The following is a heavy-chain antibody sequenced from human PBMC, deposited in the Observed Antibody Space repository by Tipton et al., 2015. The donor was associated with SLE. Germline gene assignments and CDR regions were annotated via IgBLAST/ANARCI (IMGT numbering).Heavy chain of an antibody. J-gene: IGHJ4*02. CDR2: INHSGST. D-gene: IGHD6-19*01. CDR3: ARGRIAVALFDY. CDR1: GGSFSGYY. V-gene: IGHV4-34*01. Sequence: TLSLTCAVYGGSFSGYYWSWIRQPPGKGLEWIGEINHSGSTNYNLSLKSRVTISVDTSKNQFSLKLSSVTAADTAVYFCARGRIAVALFDYWGQGTLVTVSS.